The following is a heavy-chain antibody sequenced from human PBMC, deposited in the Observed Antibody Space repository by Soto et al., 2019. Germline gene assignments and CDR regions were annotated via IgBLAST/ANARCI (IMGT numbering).Heavy chain of an antibody. D-gene: IGHD2-15*01. Sequence: ASVKVSCKASGYTFTGYYIHWVQQPPGQRLEWMGWINPNSGGTSYAQKFQGWVTMTRDTSISTAYMELSRLICDDTAVYYCARDNCSGGSCYSDARMDVWGQGTTVTVSS. V-gene: IGHV1-2*04. J-gene: IGHJ6*02. CDR3: ARDNCSGGSCYSDARMDV. CDR1: GYTFTGYY. CDR2: INPNSGGT.